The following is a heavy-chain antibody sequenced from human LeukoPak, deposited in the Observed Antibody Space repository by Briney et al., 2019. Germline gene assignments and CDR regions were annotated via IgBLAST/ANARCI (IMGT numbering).Heavy chain of an antibody. Sequence: ASETLSLTCSVSGAFTNRYYWSWIRQPAGKGLEWIGRVYTSGNTNYNPSLKSRVTMSVDTSKKQFSLKLSSVTAADTAVYYCAGGYSSSSRGFDYWGQGTLVTVSS. J-gene: IGHJ4*02. CDR1: GAFTNRYY. CDR2: VYTSGNT. D-gene: IGHD6-6*01. CDR3: AGGYSSSSRGFDY. V-gene: IGHV4-4*07.